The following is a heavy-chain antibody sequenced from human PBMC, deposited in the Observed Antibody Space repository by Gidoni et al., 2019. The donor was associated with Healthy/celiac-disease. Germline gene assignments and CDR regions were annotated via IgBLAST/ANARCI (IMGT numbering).Heavy chain of an antibody. J-gene: IGHJ4*02. CDR1: GFTFSSYG. D-gene: IGHD3-22*01. CDR3: AKDRGDYDSSGFLFDY. Sequence: QVQLVESGGGVVQPGRSLRLSCAASGFTFSSYGMHWVRQAPGKGLEWVAVISYDGSNKYYADSVKGRFTISRDNSKNTLYLQMNSLRAEDTAVYYCAKDRGDYDSSGFLFDYWGQGTLVTVSS. CDR2: ISYDGSNK. V-gene: IGHV3-30*18.